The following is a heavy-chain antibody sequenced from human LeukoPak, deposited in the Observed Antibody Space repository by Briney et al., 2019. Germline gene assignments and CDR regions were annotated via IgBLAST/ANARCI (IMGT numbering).Heavy chain of an antibody. D-gene: IGHD2-15*01. Sequence: PGGSLRLSCAASGFTFSSYAMSWVRQAPGKGLEWVSAISGSGGSTYYADSVKGRFTISRDNSKNTPYLQMNSLRAEDTAVYYCAKDRYCSGGSCYRGLRYWGQGTLVTVSS. CDR3: AKDRYCSGGSCYRGLRY. J-gene: IGHJ4*02. V-gene: IGHV3-23*01. CDR2: ISGSGGST. CDR1: GFTFSSYA.